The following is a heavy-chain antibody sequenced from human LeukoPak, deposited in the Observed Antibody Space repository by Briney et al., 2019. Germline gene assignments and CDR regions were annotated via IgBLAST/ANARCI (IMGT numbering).Heavy chain of an antibody. Sequence: ASVKVSCKASGGTFSSYAISWVRQAPGQGLEWMGWISAYNGNTNYAQKLQGRVTMTTDTSTSTAYMELRSLRSDDTAVYYCARERSYYDSSGLAKNAFDIWGQGTMVTVSS. CDR2: ISAYNGNT. V-gene: IGHV1-18*01. D-gene: IGHD3-22*01. CDR3: ARERSYYDSSGLAKNAFDI. J-gene: IGHJ3*02. CDR1: GGTFSSYA.